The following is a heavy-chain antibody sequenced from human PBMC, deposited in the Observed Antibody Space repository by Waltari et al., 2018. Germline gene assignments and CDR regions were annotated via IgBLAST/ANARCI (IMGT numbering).Heavy chain of an antibody. CDR1: GFTFSSHW. Sequence: EVQLVESGGGLVQPGGSLRLSCAASGFTFSSHWMSWVRQAPGKWLEWVANMKKDVNERDDVDSVKGRFTISRDNTKNSLYLQMNSLRSEDTAVYYCARHTYYCFDYWGQGALVTVSS. CDR2: MKKDVNER. V-gene: IGHV3-7*01. CDR3: ARHTYYCFDY. D-gene: IGHD1-26*01. J-gene: IGHJ4*02.